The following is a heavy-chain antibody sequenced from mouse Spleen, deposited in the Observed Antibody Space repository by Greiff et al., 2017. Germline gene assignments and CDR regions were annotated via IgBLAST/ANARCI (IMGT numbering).Heavy chain of an antibody. CDR3: ARGDYGSSYVGVDY. D-gene: IGHD1-1*01. V-gene: IGHV1-55*01. CDR1: GYTFTSYW. Sequence: QVQLQQPGAELVKPGASVKMSCKASGYTFTSYWITWVKQRPGQGLEWIGDIYPGSGSTNYNEKFKSKATLTVDTSSSTAYMQLSSLTSEDSAVYYCARGDYGSSYVGVDYWGQGTTRTVSS. CDR2: IYPGSGST. J-gene: IGHJ2*01.